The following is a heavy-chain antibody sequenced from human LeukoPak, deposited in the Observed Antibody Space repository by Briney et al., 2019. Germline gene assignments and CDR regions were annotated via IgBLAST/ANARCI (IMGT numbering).Heavy chain of an antibody. CDR3: AKASRPSGSYLYLDY. CDR1: GFTFSSYA. J-gene: IGHJ4*02. CDR2: ISGSGGST. Sequence: PGGSLRLSCAASGFTFSSYAMSWVRQAPGKGLEWVSAISGSGGSTYYADSVKGRFTISRDNSRNTLYLQMSSLRVEDTAVYYCAKASRPSGSYLYLDYWGQGTLVTVSS. V-gene: IGHV3-23*01. D-gene: IGHD1-26*01.